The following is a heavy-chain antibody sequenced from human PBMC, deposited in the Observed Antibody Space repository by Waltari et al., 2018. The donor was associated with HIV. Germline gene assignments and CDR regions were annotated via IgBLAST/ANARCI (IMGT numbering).Heavy chain of an antibody. D-gene: IGHD6-19*01. CDR3: ARAGWYNYYYYGMDV. J-gene: IGHJ6*02. Sequence: VQLQESGPGLVKPSETLSLTCTVSGGSISSYYWSWIRQPPGKGLEWIGYIYYSGSTNYNPSLKSRVTISVDTSKNQFSLKLSSVTAADTAVYYCARAGWYNYYYYGMDVWGQGTTVTVSS. CDR2: IYYSGST. V-gene: IGHV4-59*01. CDR1: GGSISSYY.